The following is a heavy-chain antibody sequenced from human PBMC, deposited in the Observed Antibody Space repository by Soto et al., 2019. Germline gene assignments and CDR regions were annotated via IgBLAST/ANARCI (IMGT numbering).Heavy chain of an antibody. J-gene: IGHJ6*02. CDR1: GGSFSGYY. V-gene: IGHV4-34*01. D-gene: IGHD6-19*01. Sequence: SGTLSLTCAVYGGSFSGYYWSWIRQPPGKGLEWIGEINHSGSTNYNPSLKSRVTISVDTSKNQFSLKLSSVTAADTAVYYCARVIAVASYYYYSMDVWGQGTTVTVAS. CDR3: ARVIAVASYYYYSMDV. CDR2: INHSGST.